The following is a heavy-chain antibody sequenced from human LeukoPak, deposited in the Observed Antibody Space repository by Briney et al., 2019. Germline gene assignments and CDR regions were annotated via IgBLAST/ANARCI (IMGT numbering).Heavy chain of an antibody. CDR2: ISGSGRST. Sequence: GGSLRLSCAASESTFITYAMNWVRQAPGKGLEWVATISGSGRSTYYADSVKGRFTISRDNSKHTLFLQMASLRAEDTAVYYCVKASSSSWSSFDYWGQGTLVTVSS. D-gene: IGHD6-13*01. CDR1: ESTFITYA. J-gene: IGHJ4*02. V-gene: IGHV3-23*01. CDR3: VKASSSSWSSFDY.